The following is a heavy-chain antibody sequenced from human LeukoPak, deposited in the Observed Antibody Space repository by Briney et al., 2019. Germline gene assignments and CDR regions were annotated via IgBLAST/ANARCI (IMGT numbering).Heavy chain of an antibody. CDR2: IYSGGTT. Sequence: GGSLRLSCAASGFTVSSNYMTWVRQAPEKGLEWVSVIYSGGTTYYADSVKGRFTISRDNSKNTLYLQMNSLRAEDTAVYYCSREEKFTYSATWGQGTLVTVSS. CDR1: GFTVSSNY. D-gene: IGHD2-15*01. J-gene: IGHJ5*02. CDR3: SREEKFTYSAT. V-gene: IGHV3-66*01.